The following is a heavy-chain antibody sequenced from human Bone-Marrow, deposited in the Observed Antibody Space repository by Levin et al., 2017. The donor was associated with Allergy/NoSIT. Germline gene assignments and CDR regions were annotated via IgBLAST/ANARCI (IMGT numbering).Heavy chain of an antibody. CDR2: ISGSGGST. V-gene: IGHV3-23*01. CDR3: AKCVYASVTTGVFDY. D-gene: IGHD4-17*01. CDR1: GFTFSSYA. Sequence: GGSLRLSCAASGFTFSSYAMSWVRQAPGKGLEWVSAISGSGGSTYYADSVKGRFTISRDNSKNTLYLQMNSLRAEDTAVYYCAKCVYASVTTGVFDYWGQGTLVTVSS. J-gene: IGHJ4*02.